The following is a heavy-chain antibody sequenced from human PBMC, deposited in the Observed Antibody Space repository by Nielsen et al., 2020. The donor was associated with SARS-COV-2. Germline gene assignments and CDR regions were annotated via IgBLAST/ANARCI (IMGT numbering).Heavy chain of an antibody. Sequence: SETLSLTCTVSGASIRSYYWSWLRQPPGKGLEWIGYIHSIGSNNYNPSLKSRVTISADTSKNQFSLRLTSVSAANAAVYYCATVGSGWYKFFDYWGQGALVTVSS. D-gene: IGHD6-19*01. CDR3: ATVGSGWYKFFDY. J-gene: IGHJ4*02. CDR1: GASIRSYY. CDR2: IHSIGSN. V-gene: IGHV4-59*12.